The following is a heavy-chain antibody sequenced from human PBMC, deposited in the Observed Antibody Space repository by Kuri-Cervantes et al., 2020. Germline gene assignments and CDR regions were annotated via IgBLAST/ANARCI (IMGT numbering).Heavy chain of an antibody. V-gene: IGHV4-34*01. CDR3: ARGVTVGGKVYFDY. CDR2: INHSGST. Sequence: SETLSLTCAVYGGSFSGYYWSWIRQPPGKGLEWIGEINHSGSTNYNPSLKSRVTISVDKSKNRFSLNLASVTAADTAVYYCARGVTVGGKVYFDYWGQGTLVTVSS. CDR1: GGSFSGYY. J-gene: IGHJ4*02. D-gene: IGHD6-19*01.